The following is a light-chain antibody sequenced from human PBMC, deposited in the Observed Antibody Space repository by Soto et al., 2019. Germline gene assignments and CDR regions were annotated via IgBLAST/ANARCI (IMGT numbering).Light chain of an antibody. CDR1: SSNIGNNY. CDR3: GTWDSSLSSWV. Sequence: QSVLTQPPSVSAAPGQKVTISCSGSSSNIGNNYVSWYQQLPGTAPKLLIYDNNKRPSGIPDRFSGSKSDTSATLGITGLQTGDEADYYCGTWDSSLSSWVFGGGTKVTV. V-gene: IGLV1-51*01. J-gene: IGLJ3*02. CDR2: DNN.